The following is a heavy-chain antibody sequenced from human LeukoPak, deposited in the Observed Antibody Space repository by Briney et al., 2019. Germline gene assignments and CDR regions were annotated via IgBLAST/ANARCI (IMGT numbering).Heavy chain of an antibody. CDR2: ISSSSSTI. D-gene: IGHD4-17*01. Sequence: SGGSLRLSCAASGFTFSSYSMSWVRQAPGKGLEWVSYISSSSSTIYYADSVKGRFTISRDNAKNSLYLQMNSLRAEDTAVYYCARAVTHLYWGQGTLVTVSS. CDR1: GFTFSSYS. CDR3: ARAVTHLY. V-gene: IGHV3-48*01. J-gene: IGHJ4*02.